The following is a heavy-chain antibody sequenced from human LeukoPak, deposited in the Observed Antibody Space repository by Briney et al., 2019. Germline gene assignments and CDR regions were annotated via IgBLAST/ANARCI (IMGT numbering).Heavy chain of an antibody. D-gene: IGHD5-12*01. J-gene: IGHJ4*02. CDR3: TILEVDSDFDY. CDR1: GFAFSSYG. V-gene: IGHV3-33*01. Sequence: PGGSLRLSCAVSGFAFSSYGMHWVRQAPGKGLEWVAIIWYDGSDKYYGDSVKGRFTISRDNYRNTLYLLMNSLRAEDTAVYYCTILEVDSDFDYWGQGTLVTVSS. CDR2: IWYDGSDK.